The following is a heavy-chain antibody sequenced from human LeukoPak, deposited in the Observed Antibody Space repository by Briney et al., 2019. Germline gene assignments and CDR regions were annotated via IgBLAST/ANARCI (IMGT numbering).Heavy chain of an antibody. CDR1: GFTFSSYS. J-gene: IGHJ4*02. Sequence: PGESLRLSCAASGFTFSSYSMNWVRQAPGKGLEWVSSISSSSSYIYYADSVKGRFTISRDNAKNSLYLQMNSLRAEDTAVYYCATRYCSGGSCYSPFDYWGQGTLVTVSS. CDR3: ATRYCSGGSCYSPFDY. D-gene: IGHD2-15*01. V-gene: IGHV3-21*01. CDR2: ISSSSSYI.